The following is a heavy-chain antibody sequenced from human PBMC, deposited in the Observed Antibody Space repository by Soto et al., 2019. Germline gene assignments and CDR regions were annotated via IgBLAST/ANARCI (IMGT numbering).Heavy chain of an antibody. CDR2: ISGSGGST. D-gene: IGHD6-19*01. Sequence: GGSLRLSXAASGFTFSSYAMSWVRQAPGKGLEWVSAISGSGGSTYYADSVKGRFTISRDNSKNTLYLQMNSLRAEDTAVYYCAKEGSGWPRYYYGMDVWGQGTTVTVSS. V-gene: IGHV3-23*01. CDR1: GFTFSSYA. CDR3: AKEGSGWPRYYYGMDV. J-gene: IGHJ6*02.